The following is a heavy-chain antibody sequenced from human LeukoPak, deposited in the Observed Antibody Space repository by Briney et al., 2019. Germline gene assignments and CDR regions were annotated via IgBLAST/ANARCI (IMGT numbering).Heavy chain of an antibody. J-gene: IGHJ4*02. CDR2: ISSTSITM. CDR3: ARETILAVAGDF. CDR1: GFTFNINN. V-gene: IGHV3-48*01. D-gene: IGHD6-19*01. Sequence: GGSLRLSCAASGFTFNINNMNWVRQAPAKGLEWVSYISSTSITMYYADSVKGRFTISRDNAKNSLYLQMNSLRADDTAVYYCARETILAVAGDFWGQGTLVTVSS.